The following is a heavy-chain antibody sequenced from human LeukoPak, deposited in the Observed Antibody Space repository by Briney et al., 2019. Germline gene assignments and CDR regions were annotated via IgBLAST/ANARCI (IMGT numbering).Heavy chain of an antibody. V-gene: IGHV3-30-3*01. J-gene: IGHJ5*02. D-gene: IGHD1-1*01. CDR2: ISYDGSNK. CDR3: ARAAGTTKTWFDP. CDR1: GFTFSSYA. Sequence: GGSLRLSCAASGFTFSSYAMHWVRQAPGKGLEWVAVISYDGSNKYYADSVKGRSTISRDNSKNTLYLQMNSLRAEDTAVYYCARAAGTTKTWFDPWGQGTLVTVSS.